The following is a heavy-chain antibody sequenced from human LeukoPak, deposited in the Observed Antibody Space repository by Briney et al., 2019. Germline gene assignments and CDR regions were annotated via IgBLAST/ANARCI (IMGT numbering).Heavy chain of an antibody. J-gene: IGHJ4*02. Sequence: PGGSLRLSCAASGFTVSSNYMSWVRQAPGKGLEWVSVIYSGGSTYYADSVKGRFTISRDNSKNTLYLQMNSLRAEDTAVYYCARAAAGTRSVGYFDYWGQGTLVTVSS. CDR2: IYSGGST. V-gene: IGHV3-53*01. CDR1: GFTVSSNY. D-gene: IGHD6-13*01. CDR3: ARAAAGTRSVGYFDY.